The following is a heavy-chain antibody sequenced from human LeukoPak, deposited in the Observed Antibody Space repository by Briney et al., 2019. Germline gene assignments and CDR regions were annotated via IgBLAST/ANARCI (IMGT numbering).Heavy chain of an antibody. V-gene: IGHV5-51*01. D-gene: IGHD3-9*01. CDR1: GYSFTSYW. CDR2: IYPGDSDT. J-gene: IGHJ4*02. Sequence: GESLKISCKGSGYSFTSYWIGWVRQMRGEGLECMGIIYPGDSDTRYSPSFEGQVTISVDSSISTAYLQWSSLKASDTAMYCCAKFRSLTSYFDYWGQGTLVTVSS. CDR3: AKFRSLTSYFDY.